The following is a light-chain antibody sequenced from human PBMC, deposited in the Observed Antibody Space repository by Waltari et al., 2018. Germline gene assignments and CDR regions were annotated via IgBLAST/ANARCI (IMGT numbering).Light chain of an antibody. CDR3: QHYNNYRYT. J-gene: IGKJ2*01. CDR1: QSISRW. Sequence: DLQMTQSPSTLAAAPGDRVTITCRASQSISRWLAWYQQKPGKAPKLLISEASTLKSGVPSRLSGSGSGTEFILTITSLQRDDFATYFCQHYNNYRYTFGQGTKLEI. V-gene: IGKV1-5*03. CDR2: EAS.